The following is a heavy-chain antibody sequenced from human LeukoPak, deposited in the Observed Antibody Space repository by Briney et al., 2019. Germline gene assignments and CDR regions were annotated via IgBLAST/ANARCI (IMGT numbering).Heavy chain of an antibody. CDR1: GFTFSNAW. D-gene: IGHD5-18*01. CDR3: ARDLSGIAGYTYGRGIDY. J-gene: IGHJ4*02. Sequence: PGGSLRLSCAASGFTFSNAWMSWVGQAPGKGLEWVANIKKDGSEKDYVDAVKGRFTISRDNAKTSLYLQMNSLRAEDTAVYYCARDLSGIAGYTYGRGIDYWGQGTLVTVSS. V-gene: IGHV3-7*01. CDR2: IKKDGSEK.